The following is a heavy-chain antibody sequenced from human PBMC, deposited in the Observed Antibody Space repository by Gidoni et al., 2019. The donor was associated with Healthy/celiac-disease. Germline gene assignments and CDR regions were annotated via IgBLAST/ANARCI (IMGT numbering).Heavy chain of an antibody. D-gene: IGHD6-6*01. V-gene: IGHV3-23*01. CDR1: GFTCSSYA. CDR3: AKVSRQLVPQDYFDY. CDR2: IRGSGVST. J-gene: IGHJ4*02. Sequence: EVQLLESGGGLVQPGGSLRLFCAAAGFTCSSYAISWVRQAPGKGLAWVSAIRGSGVSTYYADSVNGRFTISRDNSKNTLYLQMNSLRAEDTAVYYCAKVSRQLVPQDYFDYWGQGTLGTVSS.